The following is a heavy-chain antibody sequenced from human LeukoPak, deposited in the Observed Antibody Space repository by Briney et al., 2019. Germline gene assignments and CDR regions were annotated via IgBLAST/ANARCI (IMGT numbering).Heavy chain of an antibody. CDR2: IGTAGDT. D-gene: IGHD1-26*01. CDR3: ARADGRARGFDY. J-gene: IGHJ4*02. Sequence: GGSLRLSCAASGFTFSSYDMHWVRHATGKGLEWVSAIGTAGDTYYPGSVKGRFTISRENAKNSLYLQMNSLRAGDTAVYYCARADGRARGFDYWGQETLVTVSS. V-gene: IGHV3-13*01. CDR1: GFTFSSYD.